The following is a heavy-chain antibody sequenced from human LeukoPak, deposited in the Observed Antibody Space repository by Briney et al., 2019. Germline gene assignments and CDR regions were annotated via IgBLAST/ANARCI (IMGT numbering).Heavy chain of an antibody. Sequence: SETLSLTCTVSDGSFSSYFWSWIRQPPGKGLEWIGSIYYSGSPNYNPSLKSRVTISRDTSKNHFSLKLSSVTAADTAVYYCAREGYCSGGSCYSGLDYWGQGTLVTVSS. CDR1: DGSFSSYF. CDR3: AREGYCSGGSCYSGLDY. D-gene: IGHD2-15*01. V-gene: IGHV4-59*01. J-gene: IGHJ4*02. CDR2: IYYSGSP.